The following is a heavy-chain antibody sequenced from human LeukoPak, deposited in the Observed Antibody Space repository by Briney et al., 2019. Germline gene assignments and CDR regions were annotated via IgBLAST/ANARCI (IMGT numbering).Heavy chain of an antibody. Sequence: SETLSLTCTVSGGSISSYYWSWIRQPAGKGLEWIGRIYTSGSTNYNPSLKSRVTMSVDTSKNQFSLKLSSVTAADTAVYYCAREHSLLWFGELLLNWFDPWGQGTLVTVSS. J-gene: IGHJ5*02. CDR3: AREHSLLWFGELLLNWFDP. CDR2: IYTSGST. D-gene: IGHD3-10*01. CDR1: GGSISSYY. V-gene: IGHV4-4*07.